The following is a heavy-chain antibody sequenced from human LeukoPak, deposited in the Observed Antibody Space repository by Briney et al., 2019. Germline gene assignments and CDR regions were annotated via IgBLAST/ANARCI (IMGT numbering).Heavy chain of an antibody. V-gene: IGHV4-59*01. D-gene: IGHD6-13*01. CDR3: ARLGAAAGEFDY. CDR2: ISHSGST. Sequence: SETLSLTCTVSGGSISNYYWSWIRQPPGKGLEWIGYISHSGSTNYHPSLKSRVTISVDTSKNQFSLNLSSVTAADTAVYYCARLGAAAGEFDYWGQGTLVTVSS. CDR1: GGSISNYY. J-gene: IGHJ4*02.